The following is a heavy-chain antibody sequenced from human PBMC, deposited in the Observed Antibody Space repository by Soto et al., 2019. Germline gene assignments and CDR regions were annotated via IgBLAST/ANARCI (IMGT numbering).Heavy chain of an antibody. CDR3: ARERLGATRGWFDP. Sequence: GGSLRLSCAASGFTFSSYSMNWVRQAPGKGLEWVSSISSSSSYIYYADSVKGRFTISRDNAKNSLYLQMNSLRAEDTAVYYCARERLGATRGWFDPWGQGTLVTVSS. V-gene: IGHV3-21*01. CDR2: ISSSSSYI. J-gene: IGHJ5*02. D-gene: IGHD1-26*01. CDR1: GFTFSSYS.